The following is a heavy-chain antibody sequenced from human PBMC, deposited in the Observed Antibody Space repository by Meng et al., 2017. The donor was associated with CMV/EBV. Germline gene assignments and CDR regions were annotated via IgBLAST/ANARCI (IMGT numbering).Heavy chain of an antibody. D-gene: IGHD3-3*02. CDR1: GGPISSSNW. CDR2: IYHSGST. J-gene: IGHJ4*02. V-gene: IGHV4-4*02. Sequence: SETLSPTCAVPGGPISSSNWWSWVRQPPGKGLEWIGEIYHSGSTNYNPSLKSRVTISVDKSKNQFSLKLSSVTAADTAVYYCARVSIFGVATTRSYFDYWGQGTLVTVSS. CDR3: ARVSIFGVATTRSYFDY.